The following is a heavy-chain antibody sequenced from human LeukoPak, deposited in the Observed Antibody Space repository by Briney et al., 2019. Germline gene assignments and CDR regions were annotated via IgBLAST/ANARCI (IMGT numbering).Heavy chain of an antibody. V-gene: IGHV4-39*01. D-gene: IGHD3-22*01. CDR1: GGSISSSSYY. CDR2: IYYSGST. CDR3: ARLRDSTGYHFDY. J-gene: IGHJ4*02. Sequence: SETLSLTCTVSGGSISSSSYYWGWIRQPPGKGLEWIGSIYYSGSTHYNPSLKSRVTISVDTSKNQFSLKLSSVTAADTAVYYCARLRDSTGYHFDYWGQGTLVTVSS.